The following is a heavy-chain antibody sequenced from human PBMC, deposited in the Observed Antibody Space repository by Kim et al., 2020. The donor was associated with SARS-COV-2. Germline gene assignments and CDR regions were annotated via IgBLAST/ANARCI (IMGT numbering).Heavy chain of an antibody. V-gene: IGHV1-18*01. D-gene: IGHD3-22*01. J-gene: IGHJ3*02. CDR1: GYTFTSYG. Sequence: ASVKVSCKASGYTFTSYGFSWVRQAPGQGLEWMGWISAYNGNTNYAQKLQGRVTMTTDTSTSTAYMELRSLRSDDTAVYYCARGGSRITMIVVLMADAFDIWGQGTMVTVSS. CDR3: ARGGSRITMIVVLMADAFDI. CDR2: ISAYNGNT.